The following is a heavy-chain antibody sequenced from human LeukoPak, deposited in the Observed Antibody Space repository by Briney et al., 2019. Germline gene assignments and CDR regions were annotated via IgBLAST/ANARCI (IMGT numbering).Heavy chain of an antibody. J-gene: IGHJ4*02. Sequence: KPSETLSLTCTVSGGSISSYHWSWIRQPPGKGLEWIGYTYYSGSTNYNPSLKSRVTISVDTPKNQFSLKLSSVTAADTAVYYCARSYYYGSGSYCFDYWGQGTLVTVSS. D-gene: IGHD3-10*01. CDR3: ARSYYYGSGSYCFDY. CDR2: TYYSGST. V-gene: IGHV4-59*01. CDR1: GGSISSYH.